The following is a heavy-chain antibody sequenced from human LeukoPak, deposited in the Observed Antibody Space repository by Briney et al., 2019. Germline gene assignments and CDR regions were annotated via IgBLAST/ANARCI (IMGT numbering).Heavy chain of an antibody. V-gene: IGHV3-7*01. CDR3: ARAYGMNYYDSNGYPLDY. CDR2: IKQDGSEK. Sequence: AGGSLRLSCAASGFTFSSYWLSWVRQAPGKGLEWVANIKQDGSEKYYVDSVKGRFTISRDNAKNSLYLQMNSLRAEDTAVYYCARAYGMNYYDSNGYPLDYWGQGTLVTVSS. J-gene: IGHJ4*02. CDR1: GFTFSSYW. D-gene: IGHD3-22*01.